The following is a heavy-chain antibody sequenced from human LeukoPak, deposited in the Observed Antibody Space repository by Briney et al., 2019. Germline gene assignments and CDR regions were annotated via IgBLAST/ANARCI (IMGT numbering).Heavy chain of an antibody. D-gene: IGHD3-10*01. CDR3: ARNNADGEGRFSY. CDR2: INTNTGNP. J-gene: IGHJ4*02. CDR1: GYTFTNYA. Sequence: ASVKVSCKASGYTFTNYAMNGVRQAPGQGLEWMGWINTNTGNPTYAQGFTGRFVFSLDTSVSTAYQQISSLKAEDTAVYYCARNNADGEGRFSYWGQGTLVTVSS. V-gene: IGHV7-4-1*02.